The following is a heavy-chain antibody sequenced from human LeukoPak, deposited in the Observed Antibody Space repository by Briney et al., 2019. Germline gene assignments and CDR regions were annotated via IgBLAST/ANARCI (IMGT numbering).Heavy chain of an antibody. CDR3: ARVLAVRADFLDY. Sequence: PSQTLSLTCTVSGGSISSGDYYWSWIRQPPGKGLEWIGYIYYSGSTYYNPSLKSRVTISVDTSKNQFSLKLSSVTAADTAVYYCARVLAVRADFLDYWGQGTLVTVSS. D-gene: IGHD2-15*01. CDR1: GGSISSGDYY. J-gene: IGHJ4*02. V-gene: IGHV4-30-4*01. CDR2: IYYSGST.